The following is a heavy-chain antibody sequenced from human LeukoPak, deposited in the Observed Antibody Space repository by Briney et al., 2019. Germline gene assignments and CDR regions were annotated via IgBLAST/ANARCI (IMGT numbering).Heavy chain of an antibody. CDR2: LIPVFHTP. Sequence: SVKVSCKASGGTFSSYIISWVRQAPGQGLEWMGRLIPVFHTPNYAQKFQGRVTITTDASTNTAYMELSSLRSEDTAVYYCARVGSGTYIDNFYMDVWGKGTTVIVSS. CDR3: ARVGSGTYIDNFYMDV. D-gene: IGHD1-1*01. CDR1: GGTFSSYI. V-gene: IGHV1-69*05. J-gene: IGHJ6*03.